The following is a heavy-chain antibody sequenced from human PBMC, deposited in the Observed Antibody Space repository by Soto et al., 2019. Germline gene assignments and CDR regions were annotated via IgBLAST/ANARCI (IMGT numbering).Heavy chain of an antibody. D-gene: IGHD4-17*01. CDR3: ARRYGYVFDF. CDR2: IYNSGST. CDR1: GGSISSYY. J-gene: IGHJ3*01. V-gene: IGHV4-59*08. Sequence: PSETLSLTCTVSGGSISSYYWSWIRQPPGKGLEWIGYIYNSGSTNYNPSLKSRVTISVDTSKNQFSLKLSSVTAADTAVYYCARRYGYVFDFWGQGTMVIVSS.